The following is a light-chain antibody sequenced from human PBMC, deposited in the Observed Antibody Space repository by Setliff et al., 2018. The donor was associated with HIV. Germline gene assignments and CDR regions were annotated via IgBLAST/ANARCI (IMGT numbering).Light chain of an antibody. J-gene: IGLJ1*01. CDR3: CSYAGSYTFPYV. Sequence: SALTQPRSVSGSPGQSVTISCTGTSSDVGGYNYVSWYQQYPGKAPKLMIYDVSKRPSGVPDRFSGSKSGNTASLTISGLQAEDEAEYYCCSYAGSYTFPYVFGTGTKSPS. CDR2: DVS. CDR1: SSDVGGYNY. V-gene: IGLV2-11*01.